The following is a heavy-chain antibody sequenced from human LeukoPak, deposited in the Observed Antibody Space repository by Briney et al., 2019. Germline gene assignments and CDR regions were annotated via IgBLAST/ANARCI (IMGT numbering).Heavy chain of an antibody. V-gene: IGHV4-39*07. J-gene: IGHJ3*02. D-gene: IGHD1-26*01. CDR3: ARDLGVGATTSGAFDI. CDR1: GGSISSSSYY. CDR2: IYYSGST. Sequence: SETLSLTCTVSGGSISSSSYYWGWIRQPPGKGLEWIGSIYYSGSTYYNPSLKSRVTISVDTSKNQFSLKLSSVTAADTAVYYCARDLGVGATTSGAFDIWGQGTMVTVSS.